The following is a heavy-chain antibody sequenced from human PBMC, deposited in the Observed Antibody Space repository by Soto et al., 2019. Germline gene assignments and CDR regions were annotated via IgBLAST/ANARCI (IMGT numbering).Heavy chain of an antibody. J-gene: IGHJ6*02. D-gene: IGHD2-21*02. V-gene: IGHV3-9*01. CDR2: ISWKSASI. CDR1: DFIFRGDR. CDR3: TKSRGGTANGLDG. Sequence: RLCFASADFIFRGDRRHWARQALGKGLEWVSGISWKSASIGYADSVKGRFTISRDNAKNLLYLQMNSRSAEDTALYHCTKSRGGTANGLDGWGQGTTVTISS.